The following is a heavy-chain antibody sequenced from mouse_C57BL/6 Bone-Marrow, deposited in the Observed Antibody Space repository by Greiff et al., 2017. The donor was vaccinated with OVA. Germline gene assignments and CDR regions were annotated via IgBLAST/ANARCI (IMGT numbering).Heavy chain of an antibody. J-gene: IGHJ4*01. D-gene: IGHD1-1*01. CDR3: ARSRLLPYYYAMDY. V-gene: IGHV1-54*01. CDR1: GYAFTNYL. CDR2: INPGSGGT. Sequence: QVQLKESGAELVRPGTSVQVSCKASGYAFTNYLIEWVKQRPGQGLEWIGVINPGSGGTNYNEKFKGKATLTADKSSSTAYMQLSSLTSEDSAVYFCARSRLLPYYYAMDYWGQGTSVTVSS.